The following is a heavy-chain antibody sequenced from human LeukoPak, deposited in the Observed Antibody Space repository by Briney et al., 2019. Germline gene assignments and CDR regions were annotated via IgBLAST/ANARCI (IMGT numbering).Heavy chain of an antibody. V-gene: IGHV3-23*01. CDR3: AKGPTYFWSPQGAWFDP. CDR2: ISGSGGST. D-gene: IGHD3-3*01. J-gene: IGHJ5*02. CDR1: GFTFSSYA. Sequence: GGSLTLSCAASGFTFSSYAMSWVRQAPGKGLDWVAAISGSGGSTYYADSVKGRFTISRDNSKNTLYLQMNSLRAEATAVYYCAKGPTYFWSPQGAWFDPWGQGTLVTVSS.